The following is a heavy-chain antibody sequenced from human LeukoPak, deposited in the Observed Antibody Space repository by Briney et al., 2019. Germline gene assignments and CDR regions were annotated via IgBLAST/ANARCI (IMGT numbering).Heavy chain of an antibody. Sequence: SVKVSCKASGGTFSSYTISWVRQAPGQGLEWMGRIIPIFGTANYAQKFQGRVTITTDESTSTAYMELSSLRSEDTAVHYCARGTRTIGWFDPWGQGTLVTVSS. CDR2: IIPIFGTA. CDR1: GGTFSSYT. V-gene: IGHV1-69*05. J-gene: IGHJ5*02. D-gene: IGHD1/OR15-1a*01. CDR3: ARGTRTIGWFDP.